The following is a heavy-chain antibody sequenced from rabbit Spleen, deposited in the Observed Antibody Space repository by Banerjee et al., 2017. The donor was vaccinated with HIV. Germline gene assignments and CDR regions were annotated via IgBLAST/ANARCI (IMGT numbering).Heavy chain of an antibody. D-gene: IGHD7-1*01. V-gene: IGHV1S47*01. J-gene: IGHJ4*01. Sequence: QEQLVESGGGLIQPGGSLKLSCKASGFDFSKYGMSWVRQAPGKGLEWIGYIDLVFGTTYYATWVNGRFSISRENTQNTVSLQLNSLTAADTATYFCARDHVSTAGYLLHLWGPGTLVTVS. CDR2: IDLVFGTT. CDR1: GFDFSKYG. CDR3: ARDHVSTAGYLLHL.